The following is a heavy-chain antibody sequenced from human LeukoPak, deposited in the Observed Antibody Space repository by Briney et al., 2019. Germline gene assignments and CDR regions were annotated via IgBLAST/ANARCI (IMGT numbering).Heavy chain of an antibody. CDR1: GASFSSSTYY. J-gene: IGHJ4*02. Sequence: KASETLSLTCTVSGASFSSSTYYWGWLRQPPGKGLEWIGSIYYSGSTYYHPSLKSRGTMSVDTSKNQFSLKLSSVTAADTAVYYCARHAGGIAAAGTRPFDYWGQGTLVTVSS. V-gene: IGHV4-39*01. D-gene: IGHD6-13*01. CDR3: ARHAGGIAAAGTRPFDY. CDR2: IYYSGST.